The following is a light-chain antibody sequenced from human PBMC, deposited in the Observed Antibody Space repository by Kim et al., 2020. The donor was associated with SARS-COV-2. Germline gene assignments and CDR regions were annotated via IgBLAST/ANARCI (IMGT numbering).Light chain of an antibody. CDR3: QQYGSSLMYT. J-gene: IGKJ2*01. CDR2: GAS. V-gene: IGKV3-20*01. Sequence: SPGERATLSCRASRSVSSSYVAWYQQKPGQAPRLLIYGASSRATGIPDRFSGSGSGTAFTLTISRLEPEDFAVYYCQQYGSSLMYTFGQGTKLEI. CDR1: RSVSSSY.